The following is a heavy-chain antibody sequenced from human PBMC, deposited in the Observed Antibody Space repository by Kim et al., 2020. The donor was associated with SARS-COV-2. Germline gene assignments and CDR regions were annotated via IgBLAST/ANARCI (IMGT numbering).Heavy chain of an antibody. CDR2: IYYSGST. CDR3: ARDPFITMIGVARGYYYGMDV. D-gene: IGHD3-22*01. V-gene: IGHV4-39*02. CDR1: GGSISSSSYY. Sequence: SETLSLTCTVSGGSISSSSYYWGWIRQPPGKGLEWIGSIYYSGSTYYNPSLKSRVTISVDTSKNQFSLKLSSVTAADTAVYYCARDPFITMIGVARGYYYGMDVWGQGTTVTVSS. J-gene: IGHJ6*02.